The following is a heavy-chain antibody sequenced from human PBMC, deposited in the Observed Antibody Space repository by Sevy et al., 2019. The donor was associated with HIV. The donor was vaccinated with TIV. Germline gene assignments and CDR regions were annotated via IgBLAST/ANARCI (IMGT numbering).Heavy chain of an antibody. CDR1: GFNFDSYT. CDR2: ISGSSNYI. Sequence: GGSLRLSCAASGFNFDSYTMNWVRQAPGQGLEWVSSISGSSNYIYYADSLKVRFTISRDNAKNSLFLQMNSLRAEDTALYYCARDLPPSATTVSHFDYWGRGTLVTVSS. CDR3: ARDLPPSATTVSHFDY. V-gene: IGHV3-21*01. D-gene: IGHD4-17*01. J-gene: IGHJ4*02.